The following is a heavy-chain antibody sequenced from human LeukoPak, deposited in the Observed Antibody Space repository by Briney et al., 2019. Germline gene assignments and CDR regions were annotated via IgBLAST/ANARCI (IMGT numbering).Heavy chain of an antibody. D-gene: IGHD1-26*01. V-gene: IGHV5-51*01. CDR2: IYPGDSDT. J-gene: IGHJ3*02. CDR1: GYSFTSYW. CDR3: GMEKDGIVVNNADGI. Sequence: AESLKISCKGSGYSFTSYWIGWVRQVPGKGLDWRGNIYPGDSDTSYSPSFQGQVTISADKVISTPYLQWSSLKTSGTVMYWCGMEKDGIVVNNADGILDQGTMVTVSS.